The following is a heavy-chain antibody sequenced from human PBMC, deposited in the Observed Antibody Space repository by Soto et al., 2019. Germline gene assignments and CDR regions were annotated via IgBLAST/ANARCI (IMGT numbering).Heavy chain of an antibody. J-gene: IGHJ5*02. CDR1: GGSISSSSYY. D-gene: IGHD6-13*01. Sequence: PSETLSLTCTVSGGSISSSSYYWCWILQPPGKGLEWIGSMYYSGRTYYNPSLKSRVTISVDTSKNQFSLKLSSVTAADTAVYYCARVTLSSTWSNNWFDPWGQGTRVTVAS. V-gene: IGHV4-39*01. CDR2: MYYSGRT. CDR3: ARVTLSSTWSNNWFDP.